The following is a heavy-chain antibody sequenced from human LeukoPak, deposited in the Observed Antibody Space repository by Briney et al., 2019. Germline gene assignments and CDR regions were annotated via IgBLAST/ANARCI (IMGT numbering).Heavy chain of an antibody. V-gene: IGHV3-23*01. Sequence: GGSLRLSCAASEFAFSLYAMNWVHQAPGEGPEWVSSISGSGAEIRYADSVKGRFTTSRDNSQNTLYLRMNSLRVEDTAIYYCSKDLTTRSIGYFDYWGQGTLVTVSS. D-gene: IGHD1-1*01. CDR2: ISGSGAEI. CDR1: EFAFSLYA. J-gene: IGHJ4*02. CDR3: SKDLTTRSIGYFDY.